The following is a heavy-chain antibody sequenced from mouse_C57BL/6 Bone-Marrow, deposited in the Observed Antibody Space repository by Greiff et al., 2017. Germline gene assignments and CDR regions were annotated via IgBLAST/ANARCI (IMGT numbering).Heavy chain of an antibody. V-gene: IGHV1-7*01. CDR1: GYTFTSCW. CDR3: AQIYYGAY. CDR2: INPSSGYT. D-gene: IGHD2-1*01. J-gene: IGHJ3*01. Sequence: QVQLKESGAELVKPGASVKLSCTASGYTFTSCWLHWVKQRPGQGLEWIGYINPSSGYTKYNQKFKDKATLTADKSSSTAYMQLSSLTYEDSSVYYCAQIYYGAYWGQGTLVTVSA.